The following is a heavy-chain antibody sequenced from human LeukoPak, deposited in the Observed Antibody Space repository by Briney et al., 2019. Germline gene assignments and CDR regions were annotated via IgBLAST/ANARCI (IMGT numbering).Heavy chain of an antibody. J-gene: IGHJ3*02. V-gene: IGHV1-2*02. Sequence: ASVKVSCKASGYTFTGYYMHWVRQAPGQGLEWMGWINPNSGGTNYAQKFQGRVTMTRDTSISTAYMELSRPRSDDTAVYYCARENGVGATPGGAFDIWGQGTMVTVSS. CDR3: ARENGVGATPGGAFDI. CDR1: GYTFTGYY. D-gene: IGHD1-26*01. CDR2: INPNSGGT.